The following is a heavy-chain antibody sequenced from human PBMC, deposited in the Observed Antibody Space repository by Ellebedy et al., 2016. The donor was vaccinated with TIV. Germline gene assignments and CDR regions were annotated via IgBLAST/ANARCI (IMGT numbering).Heavy chain of an antibody. Sequence: ASVKVSXXSSGYTFTRYFIHWVRQAPGQGLEWMGIINPSRGSTNYAPKFQGRVTMTRDTSTRTVYLEVTSLKPEDTAVYYCARDGAPLPPIGDNGNWFDPWGQGSLITVSS. D-gene: IGHD4-17*01. CDR3: ARDGAPLPPIGDNGNWFDP. CDR1: GYTFTRYF. J-gene: IGHJ5*02. CDR2: INPSRGST. V-gene: IGHV1-46*01.